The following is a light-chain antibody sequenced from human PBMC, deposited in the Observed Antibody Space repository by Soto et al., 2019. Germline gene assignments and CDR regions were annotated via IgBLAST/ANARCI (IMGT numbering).Light chain of an antibody. CDR3: GLYTLAETVV. J-gene: IGLJ2*01. CDR2: DVT. Sequence: QSALTQPPSVSGSPGQSVTISCTGTHEVASYNRVSWYQQTPGTSPRLLVYDVTKRASGISDRFSGSKSGNTDSLTISGLQAEDEGDYYCGLYTLAETVVLGGGTKVTVL. CDR1: HEVASYNR. V-gene: IGLV2-18*01.